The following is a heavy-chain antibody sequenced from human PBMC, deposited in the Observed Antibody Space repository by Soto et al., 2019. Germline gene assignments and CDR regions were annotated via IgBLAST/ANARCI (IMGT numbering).Heavy chain of an antibody. V-gene: IGHV3-23*01. CDR1: GFAFSSYA. CDR2: ISGSTSGT. CDR3: AQDRGFIAPFDY. D-gene: IGHD3-16*02. Sequence: EVQLLESGGGLVQPGGSLRLSCAASGFAFSSYAMSWVRQAPGKGLEWVSSISGSTSGTYYADAVKGRFTISRDNSNNALYLQMNSLRAEETAVYYCAQDRGFIAPFDYWGQGALVTATS. J-gene: IGHJ4*02.